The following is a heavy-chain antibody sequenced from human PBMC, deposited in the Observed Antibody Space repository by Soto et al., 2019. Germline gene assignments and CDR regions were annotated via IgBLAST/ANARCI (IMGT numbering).Heavy chain of an antibody. D-gene: IGHD5-12*01. CDR2: IYYSGST. CDR1: GGSINSGGYY. J-gene: IGHJ4*02. Sequence: SETLSLTCTVSGGSINSGGYYWNWIRQHPGKGLEWIGYIYYSGSTYYNPSLKSRVTISQDTSKNQFSLKLSSVTAADTAVYYCARHYGDGYDYVDYWGQGTLVTVSS. V-gene: IGHV4-31*03. CDR3: ARHYGDGYDYVDY.